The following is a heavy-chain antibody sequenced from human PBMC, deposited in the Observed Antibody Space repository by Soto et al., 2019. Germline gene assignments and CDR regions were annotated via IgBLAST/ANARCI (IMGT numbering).Heavy chain of an antibody. CDR3: AKAYYDFMIGYYFPSFQL. CDR2: ISGSGGST. Sequence: GGSLRLSCAASGFTFSSYAMSWVRQAPGKGLEWVSAISGSGGSTYYADSVKGRFTISRDNSKNTLYLQMNSLRAEDTAVYYCAKAYYDFMIGYYFPSFQLWGQGTLVTVSS. J-gene: IGHJ1*01. D-gene: IGHD3-3*01. CDR1: GFTFSSYA. V-gene: IGHV3-23*01.